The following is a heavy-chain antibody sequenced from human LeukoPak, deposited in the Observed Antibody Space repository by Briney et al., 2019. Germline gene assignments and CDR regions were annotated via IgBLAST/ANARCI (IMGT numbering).Heavy chain of an antibody. CDR3: ARVAYYGSGSYYTWFDP. J-gene: IGHJ5*02. CDR1: GFTFSSYS. Sequence: GGSLRLSCAASGFTFSSYSMNWVRQAPGKGLEWLSYISSTSSAIYYADSLKGRFTISRDNAKNSLYLQMDSLRAEDTAVYYCARVAYYGSGSYYTWFDPWGQGTLVTVSS. V-gene: IGHV3-48*04. CDR2: ISSTSSAI. D-gene: IGHD3-10*01.